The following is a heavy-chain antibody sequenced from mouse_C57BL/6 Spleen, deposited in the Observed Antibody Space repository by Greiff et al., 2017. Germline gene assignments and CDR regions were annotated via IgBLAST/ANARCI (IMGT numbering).Heavy chain of an antibody. Sequence: QVQLQQPGAELVKPGASVKMSCTASGYTFTSYCITWVKQRPGQGLEWIGEIYPGSGNTKYNEKFKGKATLTVDTSSSTAYMQLSSLTSEDSAVYYCASTGVGRDMGYWGQGTSVTFAS. CDR3: ASTGVGRDMGY. V-gene: IGHV1-55*01. J-gene: IGHJ4*01. D-gene: IGHD3-3*01. CDR2: IYPGSGNT. CDR1: GYTFTSYC.